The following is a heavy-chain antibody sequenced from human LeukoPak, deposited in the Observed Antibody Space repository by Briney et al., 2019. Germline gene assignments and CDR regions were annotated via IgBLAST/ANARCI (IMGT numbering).Heavy chain of an antibody. D-gene: IGHD5-24*01. J-gene: IGHJ4*02. CDR2: ISAYNGNT. CDR3: ARGSRRWFDY. V-gene: IGHV1-18*03. Sequence: GASVKVSCKASGYTFTSYGISWVRQAPGQGLEWMGWISAYNGNTNYAQKLQGRVTITRDTSASTAYMELSSLRSEDMAVYYCARGSRRWFDYWGQGTLVTVSS. CDR1: GYTFTSYG.